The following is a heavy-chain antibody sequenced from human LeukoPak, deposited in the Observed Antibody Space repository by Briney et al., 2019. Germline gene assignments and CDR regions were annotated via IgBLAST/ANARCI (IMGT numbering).Heavy chain of an antibody. J-gene: IGHJ4*02. CDR2: IYHSGST. CDR1: GYSISSAYY. Sequence: PSETLSLTCTVSGYSISSAYYWGWIRQSPGKGLEWIGTIYHSGSTYYNPSLKSRVSISLDTSSNHFSLNLSSVTAADTAVYYCARAFRESSFDYWGQGTLVTVSS. CDR3: ARAFRESSFDY. V-gene: IGHV4-38-2*02.